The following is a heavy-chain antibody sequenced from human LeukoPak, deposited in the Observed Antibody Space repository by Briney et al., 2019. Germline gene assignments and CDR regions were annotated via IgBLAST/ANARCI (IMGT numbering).Heavy chain of an antibody. D-gene: IGHD1-26*01. CDR1: GFTFSSYG. V-gene: IGHV3-30*18. CDR3: AKEGATLGYDY. CDR2: ISYDGSNK. J-gene: IGHJ4*02. Sequence: GGSLRLSCAASGFTFSSYGMHWVRQAPGKGLEWVAVISYDGSNKYYADSVKGRFTISRDNSKNTLYLQMNSLRAEDTAVYYCAKEGATLGYDYWGQGTLVTVSS.